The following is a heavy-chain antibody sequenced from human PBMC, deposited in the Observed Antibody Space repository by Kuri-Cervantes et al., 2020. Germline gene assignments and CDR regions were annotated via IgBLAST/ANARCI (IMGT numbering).Heavy chain of an antibody. D-gene: IGHD6-19*01. J-gene: IGHJ4*02. CDR3: ARVGIQEYSSGRDY. CDR2: ISGSGGST. V-gene: IGHV3-23*01. CDR1: GFTFSSYG. Sequence: GESLKISCAASGFTFSSYGMSWVRQAPGKGLEWVSAISGSGGSTYYADSVKGRFTISRDNAKNSLYLQMNSLRAEDTAVYYCARVGIQEYSSGRDYWGQGTLVTVSS.